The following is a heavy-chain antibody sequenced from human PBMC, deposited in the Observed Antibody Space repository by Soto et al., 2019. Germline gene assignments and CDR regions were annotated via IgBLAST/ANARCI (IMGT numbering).Heavy chain of an antibody. D-gene: IGHD2-21*02. Sequence: QVQLQQWGAGLLKPSETLSLTCAVYGGSFSGYYWSWIRQPPGKGLEWIGEINHSGSTNYNPSLKSLXXIXVXXSKNQFSLKLSSVTAADTAVYYCARVGIVVVTLDYWGQGTLVTVSS. CDR2: INHSGST. V-gene: IGHV4-34*01. J-gene: IGHJ4*02. CDR1: GGSFSGYY. CDR3: ARVGIVVVTLDY.